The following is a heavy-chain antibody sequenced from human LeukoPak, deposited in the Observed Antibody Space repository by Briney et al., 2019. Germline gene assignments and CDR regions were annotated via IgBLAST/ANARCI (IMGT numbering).Heavy chain of an antibody. Sequence: GASVKVSCKASGYTFISYGISWVRLAPGQGLEWIGWINGYNGDTNYAQRLQGRVTMTIDTSTSTAYMEVRSLRSDDTAVYYCARDGKPYYNILTGHEDYYFGMDVWGQGTTVTVSS. J-gene: IGHJ6*02. CDR1: GYTFISYG. V-gene: IGHV1-18*01. CDR2: INGYNGDT. D-gene: IGHD3-9*01. CDR3: ARDGKPYYNILTGHEDYYFGMDV.